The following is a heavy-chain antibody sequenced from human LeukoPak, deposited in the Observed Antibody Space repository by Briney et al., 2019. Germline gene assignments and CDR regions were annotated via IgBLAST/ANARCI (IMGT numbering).Heavy chain of an antibody. J-gene: IGHJ6*02. CDR3: ARDGRYFDWLSHYYGMDV. CDR1: GYTFTSYA. Sequence: ASVKVSCKASGYTFTSYAMHWVRQAPGQRLEWMGWINAGNGNTKYSQKFQGRVTITRDTSASTAYMELSSLRSEDTAVYYCARDGRYFDWLSHYYGMDVWGQGTTVTVSS. V-gene: IGHV1-3*01. CDR2: INAGNGNT. D-gene: IGHD3-9*01.